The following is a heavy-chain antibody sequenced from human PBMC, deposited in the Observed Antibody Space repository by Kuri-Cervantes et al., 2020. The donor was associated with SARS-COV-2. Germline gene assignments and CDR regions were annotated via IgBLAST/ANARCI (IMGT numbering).Heavy chain of an antibody. CDR2: VNHRGST. CDR3: AGHGTGYDFWSGYYGEDY. J-gene: IGHJ4*02. D-gene: IGHD3-3*01. V-gene: IGHV4-34*01. CDR1: GESFSGYY. Sequence: SETLSLTCAFYGESFSGYYWNWIRQSPGKGLEWIGEVNHRGSTNYNPSLKSRVTISVDTSKNQFSLKLSSVTAADTAVYYCAGHGTGYDFWSGYYGEDYWGQGTLVTVSS.